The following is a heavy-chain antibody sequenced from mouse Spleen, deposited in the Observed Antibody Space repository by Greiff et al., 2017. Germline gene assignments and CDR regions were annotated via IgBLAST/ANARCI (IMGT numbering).Heavy chain of an antibody. V-gene: IGHV1-69*01. Sequence: QVQLQQPGAELVMPGASVKLSCKASGYTFTSYWMHWVKQRPGQGLEWIGEIDPSDSYTNYNQKFKGKATLTVDKSSSTAYMQLSSLTSEDSAVYYCAIHYYDPWFVYWGQGTLVTVSA. J-gene: IGHJ3*01. D-gene: IGHD2-4*01. CDR1: GYTFTSYW. CDR2: IDPSDSYT. CDR3: AIHYYDPWFVY.